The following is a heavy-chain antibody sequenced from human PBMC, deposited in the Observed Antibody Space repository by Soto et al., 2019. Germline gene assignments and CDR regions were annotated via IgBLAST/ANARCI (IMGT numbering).Heavy chain of an antibody. CDR3: ARGVSGYSLDY. V-gene: IGHV4-34*01. J-gene: IGHJ4*02. CDR1: GGSFSGYY. CDR2: INHSGST. Sequence: SETLSLTCAVYGGSFSGYYWSWIRQPPGKGLEWIGEINHSGSTNYNPSLKSRVTISVDTSKNQFSLKLSSVTAADTAVYYCARGVSGYSLDYWGQGTLVTVSS. D-gene: IGHD6-13*01.